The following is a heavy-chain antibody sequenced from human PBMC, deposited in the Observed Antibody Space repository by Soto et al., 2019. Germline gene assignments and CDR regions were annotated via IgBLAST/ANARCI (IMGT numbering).Heavy chain of an antibody. D-gene: IGHD3-9*01. CDR3: ARDKDWAFDY. CDR1: GFTFSSYS. J-gene: IGHJ4*02. V-gene: IGHV3-48*03. Sequence: EVQLVESGGGLVQPGGSLRLSCVASGFTFSSYSIVWVRQAPGKGLEWVSYIFTTGTTIYYADSVKGRFTVSRDNAKNSLFLLLNSLRAEDTAVYYCARDKDWAFDYWGQGTLFTVSS. CDR2: IFTTGTTI.